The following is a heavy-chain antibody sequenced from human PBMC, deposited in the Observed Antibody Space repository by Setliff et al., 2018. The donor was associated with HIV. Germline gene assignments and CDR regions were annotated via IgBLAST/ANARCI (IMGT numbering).Heavy chain of an antibody. J-gene: IGHJ4*02. V-gene: IGHV1-46*01. CDR3: ARDGASGSGYYWADY. CDR1: GYTFTRYF. D-gene: IGHD3-3*01. CDR2: INPSGGST. Sequence: ASVKVSCKASGYTFTRYFMHCVRQAPGQGLEWLGMINPSGGSTGYAEKFQARVTLTRDTSTSTVYMELSGLREEDTAVYYCARDGASGSGYYWADYWGQGTLVTVSS.